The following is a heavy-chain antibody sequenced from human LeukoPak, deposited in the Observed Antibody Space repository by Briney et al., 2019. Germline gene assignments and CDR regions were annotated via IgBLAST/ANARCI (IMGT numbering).Heavy chain of an antibody. Sequence: PGGSLRLSCAASGFTFSSYAMSWVRQAPGKGLEWVSAISGSGGSTYYADSVKGRFTISRDNSKNTLYLQMNSLRAEDTAVYYCAKISGYAVTYYYMDVWGKGTTVNVSS. CDR3: AKISGYAVTYYYMDV. CDR1: GFTFSSYA. D-gene: IGHD5-12*01. V-gene: IGHV3-23*01. J-gene: IGHJ6*03. CDR2: ISGSGGST.